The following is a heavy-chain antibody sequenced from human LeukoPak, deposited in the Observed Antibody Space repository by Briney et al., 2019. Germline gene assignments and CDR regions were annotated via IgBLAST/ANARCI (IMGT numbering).Heavy chain of an antibody. CDR2: IYHTGET. CDR1: GYSISSGYY. J-gene: IGHJ4*02. CDR3: ARLPTGDRTIPFDY. V-gene: IGHV4-38-2*02. D-gene: IGHD7-27*01. Sequence: SETLSLTCTVAGYSISSGYYWGWLRQSPGKGLEWIASIYHTGETHYHPSLKSRVSISVDTSNNQFSLRSTSATAADTAMYYCARLPTGDRTIPFDYWGQGTLVTVSS.